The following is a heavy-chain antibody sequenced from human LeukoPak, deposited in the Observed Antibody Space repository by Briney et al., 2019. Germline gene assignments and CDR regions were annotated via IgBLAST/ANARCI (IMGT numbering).Heavy chain of an antibody. V-gene: IGHV1-2*02. D-gene: IGHD4-17*01. CDR3: ARDGRYGDYEKIDY. CDR2: INSNSGGT. Sequence: RASAKDSCKASGYTFSGFYKHWGPQAPGQRLEWIGRINSNSGGTIYAQKFQGRVTMTRATSISTAYMELCRLRSDDTAVNYCARDGRYGDYEKIDYWGQGTLITVSS. J-gene: IGHJ4*02. CDR1: GYTFSGFY.